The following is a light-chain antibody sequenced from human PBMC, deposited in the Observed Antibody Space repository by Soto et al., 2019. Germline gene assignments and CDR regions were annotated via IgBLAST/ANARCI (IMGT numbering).Light chain of an antibody. CDR3: CSYAGSYTV. CDR1: SSDVGAYNY. CDR2: DVS. J-gene: IGLJ2*01. V-gene: IGLV2-11*01. Sequence: QSALTQPASVSGSPGQSITISCTGTSSDVGAYNYVSWYQQHPGKAPKLMIYDVSKRPSGVPDRFSGSKSGNTASLTISGLQAEDEADYYCCSYAGSYTVFGGGTKVTVL.